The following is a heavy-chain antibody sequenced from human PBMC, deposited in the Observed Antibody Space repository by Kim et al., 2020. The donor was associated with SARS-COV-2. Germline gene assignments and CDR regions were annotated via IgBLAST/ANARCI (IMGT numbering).Heavy chain of an antibody. Sequence: GGSLRLSCAASGFTFSSYSMNWVRQAPGKGLEWVSSISSSSYIYYADSVKGRFTISRDNAKNSLYLQMNSLRAEDTAVYYCARDWGGYSYGYPDYWGQGTLVTVSS. CDR2: ISSSSYI. J-gene: IGHJ4*02. CDR1: GFTFSSYS. V-gene: IGHV3-21*01. CDR3: ARDWGGYSYGYPDY. D-gene: IGHD5-18*01.